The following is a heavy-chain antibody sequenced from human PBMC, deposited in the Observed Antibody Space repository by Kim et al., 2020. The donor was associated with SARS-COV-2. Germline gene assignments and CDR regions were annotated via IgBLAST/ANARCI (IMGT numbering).Heavy chain of an antibody. CDR3: ARGALVNWFGVGWFDP. CDR2: INPKSGAT. D-gene: IGHD3-10*01. J-gene: IGHJ5*02. Sequence: ASVKVSCKASGYTFTGYYMHWVRQAPGQGLEWMGWINPKSGATNSEQKFQGRVTMTRDTSISTAYMELTGLRSDDTAMYYCARGALVNWFGVGWFDPWGQGTLVTVYS. V-gene: IGHV1-2*02. CDR1: GYTFTGYY.